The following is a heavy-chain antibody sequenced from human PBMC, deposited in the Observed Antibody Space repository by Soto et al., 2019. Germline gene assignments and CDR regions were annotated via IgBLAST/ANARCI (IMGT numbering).Heavy chain of an antibody. D-gene: IGHD4-17*01. CDR1: GGTFSSHT. CDR2: IIPILGIA. CDR3: ARGATRYGDYDYYYYYMDV. Sequence: ASVKVSCKASGGTFSSHTISWVRQAPGQGLEWMGRIIPILGIANYAQKFQGRVTITADKSTSTAYMELSSLRSEDTAVYYCARGATRYGDYDYYYYYMDVWGKGTTVTVSS. V-gene: IGHV1-69*02. J-gene: IGHJ6*03.